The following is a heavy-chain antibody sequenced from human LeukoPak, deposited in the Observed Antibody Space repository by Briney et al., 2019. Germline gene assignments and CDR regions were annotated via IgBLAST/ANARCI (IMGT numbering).Heavy chain of an antibody. D-gene: IGHD6-13*01. V-gene: IGHV3-53*01. CDR2: MYSRGDT. Sequence: PGGSLRLSCAASGFTVSDNYMSWVRQAPGKGLGWVSVMYSRGDTYYANSVKGRFTFSRDISKNTLYLQMDGLRNEDTAMYYCARDAPQVPAAGVLASWGQGTLVIVSS. J-gene: IGHJ5*02. CDR1: GFTVSDNY. CDR3: ARDAPQVPAAGVLAS.